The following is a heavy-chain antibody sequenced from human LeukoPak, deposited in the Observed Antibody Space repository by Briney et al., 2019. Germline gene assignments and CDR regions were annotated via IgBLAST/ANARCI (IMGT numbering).Heavy chain of an antibody. J-gene: IGHJ4*02. CDR2: INHSGST. CDR3: ARDGYYDSSGYSYFDY. D-gene: IGHD3-22*01. CDR1: GGSFSGYY. Sequence: SETLSLTCAVYGGSFSGYYWSWIRQPPGKGLEWIGEINHSGSTNYNPSLESRVTMSVDTSKNQFSLYLSSVTAADTAVYYCARDGYYDSSGYSYFDYWGQGALVTVSA. V-gene: IGHV4-34*01.